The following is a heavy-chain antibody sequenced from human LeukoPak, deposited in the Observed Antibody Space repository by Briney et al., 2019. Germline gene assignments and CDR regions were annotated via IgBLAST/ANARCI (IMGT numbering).Heavy chain of an antibody. CDR3: AKDQASLVGASPIFDN. D-gene: IGHD1-26*01. CDR2: ISGSGGTT. Sequence: GGSLRLSCAASGFTFSSYAMSWVRQAPGKGLEWVSAISGSGGTTYYADSVKGRFTISRDNSKNTLYLQMNSLRAEDTAVYYCAKDQASLVGASPIFDNWGQGTLVTVSS. J-gene: IGHJ4*02. V-gene: IGHV3-23*01. CDR1: GFTFSSYA.